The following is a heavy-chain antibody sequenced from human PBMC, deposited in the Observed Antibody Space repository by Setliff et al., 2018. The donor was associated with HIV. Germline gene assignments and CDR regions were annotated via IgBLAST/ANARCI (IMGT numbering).Heavy chain of an antibody. V-gene: IGHV4-39*01. J-gene: IGHJ4*02. Sequence: PSETLSLTCTVSGGSISTSGPGYYWGWVRQPPGGGLEWIGSVYYSGTTYYNPSLKSRVTISVDTSKNQLSLRLTSVTAADTAVYYRARPQPDTIFGAVIFDCWGQGKMVTVSS. CDR2: VYYSGTT. D-gene: IGHD3-3*01. CDR3: ARPQPDTIFGAVIFDC. CDR1: GGSISTSGPGYY.